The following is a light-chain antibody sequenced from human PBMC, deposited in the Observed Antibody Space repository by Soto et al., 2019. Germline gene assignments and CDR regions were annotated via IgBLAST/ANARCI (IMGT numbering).Light chain of an antibody. Sequence: QSVPTQPPSASGTPGQRVTLSCSGSSSNIETNTVSWYQQLPGTAPKLLIYTNNQRPSGVPDRFSGSKSGTSASLAISGLQSEDEADYYCAAWDDSLNGWVFGGGTKVTVL. CDR3: AAWDDSLNGWV. V-gene: IGLV1-44*01. J-gene: IGLJ3*02. CDR1: SSNIETNT. CDR2: TNN.